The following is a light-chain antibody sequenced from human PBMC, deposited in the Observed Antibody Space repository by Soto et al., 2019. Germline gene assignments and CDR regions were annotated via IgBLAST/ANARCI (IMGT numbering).Light chain of an antibody. Sequence: EIVLTQSPGTLSLSPGERATLSCRAGQSVSSSYLAWYQQKPGQAPRLLIYGASSRATGIPDRFSGSGSGTDFTLTISRLEPEDFAVYYCQQYGSSQGFTFGPGTKVDIK. CDR1: QSVSSSY. CDR2: GAS. CDR3: QQYGSSQGFT. J-gene: IGKJ3*01. V-gene: IGKV3-20*01.